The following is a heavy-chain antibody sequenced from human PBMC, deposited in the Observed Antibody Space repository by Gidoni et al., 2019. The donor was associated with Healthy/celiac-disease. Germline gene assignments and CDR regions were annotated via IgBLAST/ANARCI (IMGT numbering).Heavy chain of an antibody. CDR3: ARALYDYIWGSSALNYAYYGMDV. V-gene: IGHV3-21*01. CDR2: ISSSSSYI. J-gene: IGHJ6*02. Sequence: EVQLVESGGGLVKPGGSLRLSCAASGFTFRSYSMNWVRQAPGKGLEWVSSISSSSSYIYYADSVKGRFTISRDNAKNSLYLQMNSLRAEDTAVYYCARALYDYIWGSSALNYAYYGMDVWGQGTTVTVSS. D-gene: IGHD3-16*01. CDR1: GFTFRSYS.